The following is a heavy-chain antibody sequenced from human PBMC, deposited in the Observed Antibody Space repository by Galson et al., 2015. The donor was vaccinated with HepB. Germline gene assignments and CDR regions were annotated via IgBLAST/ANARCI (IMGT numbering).Heavy chain of an antibody. D-gene: IGHD3-22*01. J-gene: IGHJ5*02. CDR2: INQDGAKK. Sequence: SLRLSCAASGFTFSSYWMTWVRQAPGKGLEWVANINQDGAKKNYVDSVKGRFTISRDNAKNSLYLEMNSLRAEDTAMYHCARDSPYNDGSAYSANLDTRGQGTLVTFSS. V-gene: IGHV3-7*03. CDR3: ARDSPYNDGSAYSANLDT. CDR1: GFTFSSYW.